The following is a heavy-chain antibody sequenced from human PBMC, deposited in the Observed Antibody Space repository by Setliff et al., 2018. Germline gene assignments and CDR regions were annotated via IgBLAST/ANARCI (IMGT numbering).Heavy chain of an antibody. CDR3: AKHVLSSGWPNDAFDF. J-gene: IGHJ3*01. Sequence: GGSLRLSCAASGFTFSSYAMSWVRQAPGKGLEWVSGLNDVGHNTYYADSVRGRFTISRDNSKNTLYLQMNSLRAEDAAVYYCAKHVLSSGWPNDAFDFWGQGTMVTVSS. CDR1: GFTFSSYA. CDR2: LNDVGHNT. V-gene: IGHV3-23*01. D-gene: IGHD6-25*01.